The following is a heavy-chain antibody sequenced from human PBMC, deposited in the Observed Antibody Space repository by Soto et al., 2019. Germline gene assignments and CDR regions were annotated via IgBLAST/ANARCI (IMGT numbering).Heavy chain of an antibody. CDR1: GGSISGDYY. V-gene: IGHV4-30-4*08. CDR3: ARGGARWPSYFDS. D-gene: IGHD2-15*01. CDR2: IYYSGSS. J-gene: IGHJ4*02. Sequence: PSETLSLTCSVSGGSISGDYYWSWIRQSPEKGLEWIGYIYYSGSSYSNPALQSRLSMSLDTSKNQFSLKLRSVTAADTAVYYCARGGARWPSYFDSWGQGALVT.